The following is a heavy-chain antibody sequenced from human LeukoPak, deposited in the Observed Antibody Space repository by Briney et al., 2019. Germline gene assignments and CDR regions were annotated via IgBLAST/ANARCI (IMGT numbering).Heavy chain of an antibody. CDR1: GFTVSSYE. CDR3: ARLHNGGGGFFDY. CDR2: ISSSGSTI. D-gene: IGHD2-8*01. Sequence: GGSLRLSCAASGFTVSSYEMNWVRQAPGKGLEWVSYISSSGSTIYYADSVKGRFTISRDNAKNSLYLQMNSLRAEDTAVYYCARLHNGGGGFFDYWGQGTLVTVSS. J-gene: IGHJ4*02. V-gene: IGHV3-48*03.